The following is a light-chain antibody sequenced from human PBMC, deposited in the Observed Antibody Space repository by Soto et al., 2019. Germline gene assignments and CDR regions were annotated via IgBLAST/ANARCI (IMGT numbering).Light chain of an antibody. Sequence: QSVLTQPPSVSGSPGQSVTIPCTGTSTDFVSYNRVSWYQQPPGTAPKLIIYEASNRPSGVPDRFSGSKSGNTASLTISGLQAADEADYYCSLYTSENTYVFGTGTKVTVL. CDR2: EAS. CDR1: STDFVSYNR. CDR3: SLYTSENTYV. J-gene: IGLJ1*01. V-gene: IGLV2-18*01.